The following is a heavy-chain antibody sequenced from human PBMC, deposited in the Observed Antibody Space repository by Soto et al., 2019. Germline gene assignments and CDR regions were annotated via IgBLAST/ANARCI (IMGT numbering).Heavy chain of an antibody. CDR3: AKAPDYDSSGYHSHFDY. J-gene: IGHJ4*02. CDR1: GFTFSSYA. CDR2: ISGSGGST. D-gene: IGHD3-22*01. V-gene: IGHV3-23*01. Sequence: HPGGSLRLSCAASGFTFSSYAMSWVRQAPGKGLEWVSAISGSGGSTYYADSVKGRFTISRDNSKNTLYLQMNSLRAEDTAVYYCAKAPDYDSSGYHSHFDYWGQGTLVTVSS.